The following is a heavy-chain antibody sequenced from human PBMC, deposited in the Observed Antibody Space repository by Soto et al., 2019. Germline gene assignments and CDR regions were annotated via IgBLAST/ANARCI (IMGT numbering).Heavy chain of an antibody. J-gene: IGHJ4*02. V-gene: IGHV1-69*13. D-gene: IGHD2-15*01. Sequence: ASVKVSCKSSGGTFSSYAISWVRQAPGQGLEWLGGIIPIFNKVNYAQKSQGRVTLTADDSTSTAYMELSSLRSDDTAVYYCARAPIRLCSGDNCYSGLDSWGQGTLVTVAS. CDR2: IIPIFNKV. CDR1: GGTFSSYA. CDR3: ARAPIRLCSGDNCYSGLDS.